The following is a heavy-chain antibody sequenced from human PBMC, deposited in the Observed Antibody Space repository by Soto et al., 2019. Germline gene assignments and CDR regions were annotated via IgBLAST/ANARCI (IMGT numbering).Heavy chain of an antibody. CDR2: ISYDGSNK. D-gene: IGHD3-3*01. Sequence: QVQLVQSGAEVKKPGSSVKVSCKASGGTFSSYAISWVRQAPGKGLEWVAVISYDGSNKYYADSVKGRFTISRDNSKNTLYLQMNSLRAEDTAVYYCARERAYYDFWSGGYWGQGTLVTVSS. J-gene: IGHJ4*02. CDR3: ARERAYYDFWSGGY. CDR1: GGTFSSYA. V-gene: IGHV3-30-3*01.